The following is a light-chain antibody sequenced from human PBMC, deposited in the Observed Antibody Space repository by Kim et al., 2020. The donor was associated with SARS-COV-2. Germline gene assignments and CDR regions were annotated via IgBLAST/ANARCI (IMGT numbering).Light chain of an antibody. J-gene: IGKJ4*01. V-gene: IGKV3-20*01. CDR2: DAS. CDR3: HQYNSAPPLT. Sequence: SPGERATLSCRARRSVANQLAWYQQKPGQAPRTLIYDASNRAIGIPDKFSGSGSGTDFTLTISRLEPEDSALYYCHQYNSAPPLTFGGGTKVEIK. CDR1: RSVANQ.